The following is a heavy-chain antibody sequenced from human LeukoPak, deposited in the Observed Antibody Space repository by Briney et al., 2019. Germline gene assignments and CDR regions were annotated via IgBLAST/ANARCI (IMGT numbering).Heavy chain of an antibody. J-gene: IGHJ4*02. CDR3: ARTNYYGSGSIDY. CDR1: GYSFTTYW. Sequence: GESLKISCKGSGYSFTTYWIGWVRQMPGKGLEWMGMIYPGDSDTRYSPSFQGQVTISADKSISTAYLQWSSLKASDTAMYYCARTNYYGSGSIDYWGQGTLVTVSS. CDR2: IYPGDSDT. V-gene: IGHV5-51*01. D-gene: IGHD3-10*01.